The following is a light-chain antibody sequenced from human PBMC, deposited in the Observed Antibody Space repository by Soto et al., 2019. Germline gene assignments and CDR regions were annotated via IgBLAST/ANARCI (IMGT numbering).Light chain of an antibody. CDR3: QQYGSSHTWT. J-gene: IGKJ1*01. Sequence: ESLLTQSPGTLSLSPGERASLACRASQSVSSNYLAWYQQKPGQAPRLLIYGASTRANGIPDRFSGSGSGTDFTLTISRLESEDSAVYYCQQYGSSHTWTFGQGTKVDIK. CDR2: GAS. CDR1: QSVSSNY. V-gene: IGKV3-20*01.